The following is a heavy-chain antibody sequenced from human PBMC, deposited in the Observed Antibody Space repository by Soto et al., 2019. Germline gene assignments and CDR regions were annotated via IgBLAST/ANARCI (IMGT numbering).Heavy chain of an antibody. CDR1: GGSASSGRYY. CDR3: AREGPRMAARPGRFDY. CDR2: IYYTGST. D-gene: IGHD6-6*01. V-gene: IGHV4-39*02. J-gene: IGHJ4*02. Sequence: PEETLSLTCTVSGGSASSGRYYWGWIRQPPGKGLEWIGTIYYTGSTIYNPSLKSRVTISVDTSKNQFSLKLSSVTAADTAVYYCAREGPRMAARPGRFDYWGQGTLVTVSS.